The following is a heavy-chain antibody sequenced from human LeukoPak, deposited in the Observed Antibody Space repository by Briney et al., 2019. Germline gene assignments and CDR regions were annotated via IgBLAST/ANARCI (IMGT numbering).Heavy chain of an antibody. CDR1: GFTFDDYA. J-gene: IGHJ4*02. CDR3: AKDISYVYYGSGSIAH. D-gene: IGHD3-10*01. CDR2: ISGDGGST. Sequence: GGSLRLSCAASGFTFDDYAMHWVRPAPGKGLEWVSLISGDGGSTYYADSVKGRFTISRDNSKNSLYLQMNSLRTEDTALYYCAKDISYVYYGSGSIAHWGRGTLVTVSS. V-gene: IGHV3-43*02.